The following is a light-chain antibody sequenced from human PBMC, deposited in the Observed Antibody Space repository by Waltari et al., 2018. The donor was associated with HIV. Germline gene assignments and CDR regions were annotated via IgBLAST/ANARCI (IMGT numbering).Light chain of an antibody. CDR2: SNN. CDR3: AAWDDSLNGPV. J-gene: IGLJ3*02. Sequence: QSVLTQPPSASGTPGQRVTVSCSGSSSNIGRNTVNWYQQLPGTAPKLLIYSNNQRPSGVPDRSSGSKSGTSASLAISGLQSEDEADYYCAAWDDSLNGPVFGGGTKLTVL. CDR1: SSNIGRNT. V-gene: IGLV1-44*01.